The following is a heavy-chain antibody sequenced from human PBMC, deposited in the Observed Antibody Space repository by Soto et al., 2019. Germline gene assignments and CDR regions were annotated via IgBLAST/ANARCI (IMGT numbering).Heavy chain of an antibody. CDR1: GFTFSSYA. Sequence: HLGGSLRLSCAASGFTFSSYAMSWVRQAPGKGLEWVSAISGSGGSTYYADSVKGRFTISRDNSKNTLYLQMNSLRAEDTAVYYCAKDSHSLVLRYFDWPHYYYGMDVWGQGTTVTVSS. V-gene: IGHV3-23*01. J-gene: IGHJ6*02. D-gene: IGHD3-9*01. CDR2: ISGSGGST. CDR3: AKDSHSLVLRYFDWPHYYYGMDV.